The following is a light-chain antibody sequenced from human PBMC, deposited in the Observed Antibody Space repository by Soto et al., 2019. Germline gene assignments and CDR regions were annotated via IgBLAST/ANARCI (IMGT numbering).Light chain of an antibody. V-gene: IGKV3-20*01. CDR1: QSVSSSY. Sequence: EIVLTQSPGTLSSSPGERATLSCRASQSVSSSYLAWYQQKPGQAPRLLIYGASSRATGIPDRFSGSGSGTDFTLTISRLEPEDFAVYYCQQSGSSRTFGQGTKVEIK. CDR3: QQSGSSRT. CDR2: GAS. J-gene: IGKJ1*01.